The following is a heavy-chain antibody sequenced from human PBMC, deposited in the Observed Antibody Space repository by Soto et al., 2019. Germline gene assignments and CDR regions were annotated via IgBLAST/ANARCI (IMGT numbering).Heavy chain of an antibody. CDR1: GFTFSSYG. D-gene: IGHD5-18*01. CDR2: IWYDGSNK. Sequence: QVQLVASGGGVVQPGRSLRLSCAASGFTFSSYGMHWVRQAPGKGLEWVAVIWYDGSNKYYADSVKGRFTISRDNSKNPLYLQMNSLRAEDTAVYYCARAPRGYSYGTGYFDYWGQGTLVTVSS. J-gene: IGHJ4*02. CDR3: ARAPRGYSYGTGYFDY. V-gene: IGHV3-33*01.